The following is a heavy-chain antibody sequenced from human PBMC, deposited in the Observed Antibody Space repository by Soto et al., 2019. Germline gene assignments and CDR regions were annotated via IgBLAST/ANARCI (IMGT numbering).Heavy chain of an antibody. CDR3: ARGNDDAMVRGVSINYYYYYGMDV. CDR2: IIPIIGTA. Sequence: SVKVSCKASGGTFTSFAFSWVRQAPGQGLEWMGGIIPIIGTANYAQKFQGRATITADESTSTAYMELSSLRSEDTAVYYCARGNDDAMVRGVSINYYYYYGMDVWGQGTTVTVSS. V-gene: IGHV1-69*13. J-gene: IGHJ6*02. D-gene: IGHD3-10*01. CDR1: GGTFTSFA.